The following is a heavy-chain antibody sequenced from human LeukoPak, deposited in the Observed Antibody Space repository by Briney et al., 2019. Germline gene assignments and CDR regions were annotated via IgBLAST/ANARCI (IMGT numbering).Heavy chain of an antibody. D-gene: IGHD3-3*01. Sequence: ASVKVSCKASGYTSTSYYMHWVRQAPGQGLEWMGIINPSGGSTSYAQKFQGRVTMTRDTSTSTVYMELSSLRSEDTAVYYCARDLKGRYDFWSGYPDYWGQGTLVTVSS. CDR3: ARDLKGRYDFWSGYPDY. CDR2: INPSGGST. CDR1: GYTSTSYY. J-gene: IGHJ4*02. V-gene: IGHV1-46*01.